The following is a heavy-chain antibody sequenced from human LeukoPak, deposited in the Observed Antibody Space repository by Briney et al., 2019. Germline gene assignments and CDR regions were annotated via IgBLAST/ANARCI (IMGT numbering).Heavy chain of an antibody. Sequence: ASVKVSCKASGYTFTSCGISWVRQAPGQGLEWMGWISAYNGNTNYAQKLQGRVTMTTDTSTSTAYMELRSLRSDDTAVYYCASTYCGSTSCYNYYMDVWGKGTTVTVSS. CDR2: ISAYNGNT. D-gene: IGHD2-2*02. CDR3: ASTYCGSTSCYNYYMDV. CDR1: GYTFTSCG. J-gene: IGHJ6*03. V-gene: IGHV1-18*01.